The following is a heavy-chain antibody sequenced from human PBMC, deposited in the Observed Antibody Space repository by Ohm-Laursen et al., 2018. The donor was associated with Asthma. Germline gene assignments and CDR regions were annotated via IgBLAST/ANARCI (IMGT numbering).Heavy chain of an antibody. J-gene: IGHJ4*02. CDR1: GFTFSSYA. V-gene: IGHV3-30-3*01. Sequence: SLRLPCAASGFTFSSYAMHWVRQAPGKGLEWVAVISYDGSNKYYADSVNGRFTVSRDDSKNTLYLQMNSLRPDDTAVYYCARDVMEWYLPAFDFWGQGTLVTVSS. CDR3: ARDVMEWYLPAFDF. CDR2: ISYDGSNK. D-gene: IGHD3-3*01.